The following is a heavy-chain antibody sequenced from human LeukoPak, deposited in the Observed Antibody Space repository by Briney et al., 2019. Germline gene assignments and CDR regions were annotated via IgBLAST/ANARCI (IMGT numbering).Heavy chain of an antibody. D-gene: IGHD3-3*02. CDR1: GFTFSSYA. Sequence: PGGSLRLSXAASGFTFSSYAMSWVRQAPGKGLEWVSAISGSGGSTYYADSVKGRFTISRDNSKNTLYLQMNSLRAEDTAVYYCAKGGFAIFGVVTRLHYWGQGTLVTVSS. J-gene: IGHJ4*02. CDR2: ISGSGGST. CDR3: AKGGFAIFGVVTRLHY. V-gene: IGHV3-23*01.